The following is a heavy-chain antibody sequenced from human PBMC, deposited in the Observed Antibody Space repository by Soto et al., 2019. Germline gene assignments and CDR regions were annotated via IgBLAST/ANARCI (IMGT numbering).Heavy chain of an antibody. CDR3: ASPKDGDYEGAFDI. Sequence: QVQLVQSGAEVKKPGSSVKVSCKASGGTFSSYTISGVRQAPGQGLEWMGRIIPILGIANYAQKFQGRVTITADKSTSTAYMELSSLRSEDTAVYYCASPKDGDYEGAFDIWGQGTMVTVSS. J-gene: IGHJ3*02. D-gene: IGHD4-17*01. V-gene: IGHV1-69*02. CDR2: IIPILGIA. CDR1: GGTFSSYT.